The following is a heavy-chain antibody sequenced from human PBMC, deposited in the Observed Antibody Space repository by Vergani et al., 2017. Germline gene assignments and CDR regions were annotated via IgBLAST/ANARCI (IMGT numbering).Heavy chain of an antibody. D-gene: IGHD3-10*01. V-gene: IGHV3-49*04. CDR1: GFTFGDYA. Sequence: EVQLVESGGGLVQPGRSLRLSCTASGFTFGDYAMSWVRQAPGKGLEWVGFIRSKAYGGTKEYAASVKGRFTISRDNAKNSLYLQMNSLRAEDTAVYYCARVRSRFGELLSYYYYGMDVWGQGTTVTVSS. CDR2: IRSKAYGGTK. J-gene: IGHJ6*02. CDR3: ARVRSRFGELLSYYYYGMDV.